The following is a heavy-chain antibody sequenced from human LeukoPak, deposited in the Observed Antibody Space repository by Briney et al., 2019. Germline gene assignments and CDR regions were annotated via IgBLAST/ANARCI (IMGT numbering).Heavy chain of an antibody. Sequence: SGGSLRLSCADSAFTFSSYWMHWVRQAPGKGLMWVSRINSDGSITNYADSAKGRFTISRDNAKNTLYLQMNSLRAEDTAVYYCARPILTSYTYTLASWGQGILVTVSS. CDR3: ARPILTSYTYTLAS. CDR1: AFTFSSYW. D-gene: IGHD3-16*01. V-gene: IGHV3-74*01. J-gene: IGHJ4*02. CDR2: INSDGSIT.